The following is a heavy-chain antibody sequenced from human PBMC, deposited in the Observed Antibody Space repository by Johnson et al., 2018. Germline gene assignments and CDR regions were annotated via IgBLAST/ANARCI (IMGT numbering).Heavy chain of an antibody. Sequence: VQLVQSGGGLVKPGGSLRLSCAASGFTFSNYSMNWVRQAPGKGLDWVSSISSSRIYIYYADSVKGRFTISRDNSKNTLYLQMNTLRTEDTAVYYCAKANNPYDSSGYHSPLQHWGQGTLVTVSS. D-gene: IGHD3-22*01. J-gene: IGHJ1*01. CDR2: ISSSRIYI. V-gene: IGHV3-21*01. CDR3: AKANNPYDSSGYHSPLQH. CDR1: GFTFSNYS.